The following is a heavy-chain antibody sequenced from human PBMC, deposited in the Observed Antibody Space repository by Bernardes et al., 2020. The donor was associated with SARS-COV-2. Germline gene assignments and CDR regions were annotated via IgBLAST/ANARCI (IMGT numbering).Heavy chain of an antibody. CDR2: IWYDGDNK. D-gene: IGHD2-2*01. J-gene: IGHJ6*02. CDR1: GFSFGDYG. CDR3: ARALSRRCLSATCSGYGMDV. Sequence: GGSLRLSCAASGFSFGDYGIHWVRQAPGKGLEWVAIIWYDGDNKYYGDSVWGRFTVSRDNSQNTLYLQMNSLTAEDTAVYYCARALSRRCLSATCSGYGMDVWGQGTTVAVSS. V-gene: IGHV3-33*01.